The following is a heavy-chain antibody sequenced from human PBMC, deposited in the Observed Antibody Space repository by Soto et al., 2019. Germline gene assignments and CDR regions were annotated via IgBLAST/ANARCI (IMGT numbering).Heavy chain of an antibody. CDR2: IYHGGST. Sequence: SSETLSLTCAVSGYSISSGYYWGWLRQPPGKGLEWIGSIYHGGSTYYNPSLNSRVTLSIDMTNNHVSLILNSVTAADTAVYYCARGVLYGDNWFDPWGQGTLVTVSS. V-gene: IGHV4-38-2*01. CDR1: GYSISSGYY. CDR3: ARGVLYGDNWFDP. D-gene: IGHD4-17*01. J-gene: IGHJ5*02.